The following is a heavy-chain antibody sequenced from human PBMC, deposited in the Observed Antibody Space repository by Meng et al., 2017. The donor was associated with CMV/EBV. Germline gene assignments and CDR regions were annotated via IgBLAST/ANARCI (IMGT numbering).Heavy chain of an antibody. CDR2: IYSGGST. D-gene: IGHD2-2*01. V-gene: IGHV3-53*01. J-gene: IGHJ3*02. Sequence: LKISCAASGFTVSSNYMSWVRQAPGKGLEWVSVIYSGGSTYYADSVKGRFTISRDNSKNTLYLQMNSLRAEDTAVYYCARVTPCSSTSCEAFDIWGQGTMVTVSS. CDR3: ARVTPCSSTSCEAFDI. CDR1: GFTVSSNY.